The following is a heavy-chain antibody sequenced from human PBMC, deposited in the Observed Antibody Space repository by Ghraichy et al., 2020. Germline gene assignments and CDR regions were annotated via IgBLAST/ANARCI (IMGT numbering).Heavy chain of an antibody. CDR2: ISGSGGST. V-gene: IGHV3-23*01. Sequence: GESLNISCAASGFTFSSYAMSWVRQAPGKGLEWVSAISGSGGSTYYADSVKGRFTISRDNSKNTLYLQMNSLRAEDTAVYYCAKRFGVGGMDVWGQGTTVTVSS. D-gene: IGHD3-16*01. CDR1: GFTFSSYA. CDR3: AKRFGVGGMDV. J-gene: IGHJ6*02.